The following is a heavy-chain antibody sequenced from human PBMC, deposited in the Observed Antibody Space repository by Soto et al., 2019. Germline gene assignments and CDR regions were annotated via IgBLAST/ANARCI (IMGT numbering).Heavy chain of an antibody. J-gene: IGHJ4*02. CDR3: AKEGYCAGSYTKGNYFDY. CDR1: GFTFSNYV. D-gene: IGHD3-10*01. V-gene: IGHV3-23*01. Sequence: PGGSLRLSCAASGFTFSNYVMSWVRQAPGKGLEWVSSINSGANTYYADSVKGRFTISRDNSKNTLYLQMNSLRAEDTAVYYCAKEGYCAGSYTKGNYFDYWGQGALVTVPS. CDR2: INSGANT.